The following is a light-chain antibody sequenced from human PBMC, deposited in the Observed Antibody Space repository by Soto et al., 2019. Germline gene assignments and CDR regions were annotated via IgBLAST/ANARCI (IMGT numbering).Light chain of an antibody. CDR3: QQHDSLPLT. CDR2: DAS. V-gene: IGKV1-33*01. J-gene: IGKJ4*01. Sequence: DIQMTQSPSSLSASVGDRVTVTCRASQDIGNYLCWYQQKLGKAPQLLIYDASYLEAGVPSRFSGSGSGTDFTFTISSLQPEDFATYYCQQHDSLPLTFGGGTKVDIK. CDR1: QDIGNY.